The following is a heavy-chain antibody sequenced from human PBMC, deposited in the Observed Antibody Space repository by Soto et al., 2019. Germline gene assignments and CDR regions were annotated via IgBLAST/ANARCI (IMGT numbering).Heavy chain of an antibody. D-gene: IGHD1-26*01. CDR1: GFTFSSYG. J-gene: IGHJ4*02. CDR2: IWYDGSNK. Sequence: GGSLRLSCAASGFTFSSYGMHWVRQAPGKGLEWVAVIWYDGSNKYYADSVKGRFTISRDNSKNTLYLQMNSLRAEDTAVYYCAAYSKRYSLDYWGQGTLVTVSS. CDR3: AAYSKRYSLDY. V-gene: IGHV3-33*01.